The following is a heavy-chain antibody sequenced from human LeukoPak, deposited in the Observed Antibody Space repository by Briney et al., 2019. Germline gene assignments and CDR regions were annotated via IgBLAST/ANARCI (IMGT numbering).Heavy chain of an antibody. J-gene: IGHJ6*02. D-gene: IGHD4-17*01. Sequence: PSETLSLTCTVSGGSISSFYWSWIRQPPGKGLEWIGYIYYGGNTNYNPSLKSRVTLSVDTSKNQFSLKLSSVTAADTAVYYCAREDPQTTVPEGMDVWGQGTTVTVSS. CDR3: AREDPQTTVPEGMDV. CDR2: IYYGGNT. CDR1: GGSISSFY. V-gene: IGHV4-59*01.